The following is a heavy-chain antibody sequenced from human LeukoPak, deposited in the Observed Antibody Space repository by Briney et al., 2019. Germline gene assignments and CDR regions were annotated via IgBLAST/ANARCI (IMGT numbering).Heavy chain of an antibody. CDR3: ARDSSKRFGDYYGSGSYPSYNWFDP. D-gene: IGHD3-10*01. CDR2: IYTSGST. Sequence: ETLSLTCTVSGGSISSYYWSWIRQPAGKGLEWIGRIYTSGSTNYNPSLKSRVTMSVDTSKNQFSLKLSSVTAADTAVYYCARDSSKRFGDYYGSGSYPSYNWFDPWGQGTLVTVSS. J-gene: IGHJ5*02. CDR1: GGSISSYY. V-gene: IGHV4-4*07.